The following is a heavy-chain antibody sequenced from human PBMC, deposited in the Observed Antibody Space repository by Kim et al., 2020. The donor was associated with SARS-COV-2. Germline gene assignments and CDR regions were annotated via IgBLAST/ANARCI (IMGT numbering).Heavy chain of an antibody. Sequence: SETLSLTCTVSGGSISSYYWSWIRQPPGKGLEWIGYIYYSGSTNYNPSLKSRVTISVDTSKNQFSLKLSSVTAADTAVYYCARFPIVVVPAAMGWFDPWGQGTLVTVSS. CDR1: GGSISSYY. V-gene: IGHV4-59*01. CDR3: ARFPIVVVPAAMGWFDP. CDR2: IYYSGST. J-gene: IGHJ5*02. D-gene: IGHD2-2*01.